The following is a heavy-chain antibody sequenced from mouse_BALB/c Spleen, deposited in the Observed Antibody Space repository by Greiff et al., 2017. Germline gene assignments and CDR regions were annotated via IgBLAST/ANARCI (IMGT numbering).Heavy chain of an antibody. CDR3: TRAGDEDY. J-gene: IGHJ2*01. CDR1: GFTFSSYT. D-gene: IGHD3-3*01. Sequence: EVQRVESGGGLVKPGGSLKLSCAASGFTFSSYTMSWVRQTPEKRLEWVATISSGGSYTYYPDSVKGRFTISRDNAKNTLYLQMSSLKSEDTAMYYCTRAGDEDYWGQGTTLTVSS. V-gene: IGHV5-6-4*01. CDR2: ISSGGSYT.